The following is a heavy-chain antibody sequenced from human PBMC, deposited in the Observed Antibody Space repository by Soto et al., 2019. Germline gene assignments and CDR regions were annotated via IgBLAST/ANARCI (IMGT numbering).Heavy chain of an antibody. CDR2: IIPIFGTA. J-gene: IGHJ3*02. D-gene: IGHD2-2*01. Sequence: SXTVSCKSSVGTFSSYGVSCVRLPPGQGLEWMGGIIPIFGTANYAQKFQGRVTITADESTSTAYMELSSLRSEDTAVYYCASASPASDDAFDIWGQGTMVTVSS. V-gene: IGHV1-69*01. CDR3: ASASPASDDAFDI. CDR1: VGTFSSYG.